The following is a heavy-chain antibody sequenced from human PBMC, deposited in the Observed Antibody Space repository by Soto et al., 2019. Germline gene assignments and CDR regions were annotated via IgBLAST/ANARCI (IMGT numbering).Heavy chain of an antibody. CDR2: IYHSGST. J-gene: IGHJ4*01. V-gene: IGHV4-38-2*01. CDR1: GYSISSGYY. Sequence: SETLSLTCAVSGYSISSGYYWGWIRQPPGKGLEWIGSIYHSGSTYYNPSLKSRVTISVDTSKNQFSLKLSSVTAADTAVYYCARVREVYDSSGHFQYYFDYWG. D-gene: IGHD3-22*01. CDR3: ARVREVYDSSGHFQYYFDY.